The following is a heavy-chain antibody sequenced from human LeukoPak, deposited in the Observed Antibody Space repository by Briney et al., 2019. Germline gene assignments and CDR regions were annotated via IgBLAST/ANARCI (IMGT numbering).Heavy chain of an antibody. D-gene: IGHD2-21*02. J-gene: IGHJ4*02. Sequence: GGSLRLSCAASGFTVSSNYMSWVRQAPGKGLEWVSVIYSGGSTYYADSVKGRFTISRDKSKNTLYLQTNSLRAEDTAVYYCAKDRGDLPPYFDYWGQGTLVIVSS. CDR3: AKDRGDLPPYFDY. CDR2: IYSGGST. V-gene: IGHV3-53*05. CDR1: GFTVSSNY.